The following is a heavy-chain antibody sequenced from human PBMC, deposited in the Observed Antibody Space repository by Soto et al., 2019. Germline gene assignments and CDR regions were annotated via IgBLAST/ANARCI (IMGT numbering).Heavy chain of an antibody. CDR3: ARGGYSSTWSNLLDRSGLDV. CDR2: IVPLFRTT. J-gene: IGHJ6*02. CDR1: GGTFSSYA. D-gene: IGHD6-13*01. Sequence: QVQLVQSGAEAKKPGSSVKVSCKTSGGTFSSYAISWVRQAPGQGLEWMGGIVPLFRTTNYAQKFQGRVTITADTSTYTVYMELGGLRSGDTAVYYCARGGYSSTWSNLLDRSGLDVWDQATTVTVSS. V-gene: IGHV1-69*06.